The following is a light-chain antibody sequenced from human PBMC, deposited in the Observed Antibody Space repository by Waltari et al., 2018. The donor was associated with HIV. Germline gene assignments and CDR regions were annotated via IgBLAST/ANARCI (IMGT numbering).Light chain of an antibody. CDR1: TPNIGNNY. CDR2: DKS. CDR3: GTWDSSLSAVV. J-gene: IGLJ1*01. V-gene: IGLV1-51*01. Sequence: QSVLTPPPSVSAAPGQKVTISCSGSTPNIGNNYVSWYQRPPGTAPTLLIYDKSARPSGSPDRFSGSKSGTSSTLGITGLQTGDEADYYCGTWDSSLSAVVFGTGTKVTVL.